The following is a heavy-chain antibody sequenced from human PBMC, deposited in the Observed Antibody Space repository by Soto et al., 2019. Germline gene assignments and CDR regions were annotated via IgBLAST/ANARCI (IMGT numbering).Heavy chain of an antibody. V-gene: IGHV4-59*01. D-gene: IGHD5-18*01. CDR1: GGSISSYY. J-gene: IGHJ4*02. Sequence: SETLSLTCTVSGGSISSYYWSWIRQPPGKGLEWIGYIYYSGSTNYNPSLKSRVTISVDTSKNQFSLKLSSVTAADTAVYYCARDSGYSYGLHFDYWGQGTLVTVSS. CDR3: ARDSGYSYGLHFDY. CDR2: IYYSGST.